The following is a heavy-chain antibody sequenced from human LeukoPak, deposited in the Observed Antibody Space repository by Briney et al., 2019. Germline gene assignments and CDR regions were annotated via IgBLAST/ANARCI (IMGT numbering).Heavy chain of an antibody. D-gene: IGHD6-13*01. CDR2: ISGSGGST. CDR1: GFTFSSYA. V-gene: IGHV3-23*01. CDR3: AKTLRQQLVNWFDP. J-gene: IGHJ5*02. Sequence: GGSLRLSCAASGFTFSSYAMSWVRQAPGKGLEWVSAISGSGGSTYYADSVKGRFTISRDNSKSTLYLQMNSLRAEDTAVYYCAKTLRQQLVNWFDPWGQGTLVTVSS.